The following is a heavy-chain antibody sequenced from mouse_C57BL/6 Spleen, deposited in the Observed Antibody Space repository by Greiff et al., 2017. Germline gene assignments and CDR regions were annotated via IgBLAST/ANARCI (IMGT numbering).Heavy chain of an antibody. J-gene: IGHJ1*03. CDR1: GYTFTNYW. Sequence: VQLQQSGAELVRPGTSVKMSCKASGYTFTNYWIGWAKQRPGHGLEWIGDIYPGGGYTNSNEKFKGKATLTADKSSNTAYMQFSSLTSEDSAIYYCARYDGSSYFDVWGTGTTVTVSS. CDR2: IYPGGGYT. D-gene: IGHD1-1*01. V-gene: IGHV1-63*01. CDR3: ARYDGSSYFDV.